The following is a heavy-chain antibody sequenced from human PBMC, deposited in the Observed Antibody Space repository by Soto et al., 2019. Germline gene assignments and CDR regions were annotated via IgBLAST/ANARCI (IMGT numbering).Heavy chain of an antibody. Sequence: EVQLVETGGGLIQPGGSLRLSCAASGFTVSSNYMSWVRQAPGKGLEWVSVIYSGGSTYYADSVKGRFTISRDNSKNTLYLQMNSLRAEDTAVYYCARVMPPPYGDLDYWGQGPLVTVSS. CDR3: ARVMPPPYGDLDY. D-gene: IGHD4-17*01. CDR1: GFTVSSNY. V-gene: IGHV3-53*02. CDR2: IYSGGST. J-gene: IGHJ4*02.